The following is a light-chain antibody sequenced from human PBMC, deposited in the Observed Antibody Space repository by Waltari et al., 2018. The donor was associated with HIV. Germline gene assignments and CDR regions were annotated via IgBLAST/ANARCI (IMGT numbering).Light chain of an antibody. CDR2: DAS. J-gene: IGKJ4*01. V-gene: IGKV1-33*01. CDR3: QQYDNVPPT. CDR1: QDISNY. Sequence: QMTQSPSSLSASVGDRVTITCQASQDISNYLNWYQQKPGKAPKLLIFDASNLETGVPSRLSGSGSGTDFTFTISSLQPEDIATYYCQQYDNVPPTFGGGTKVEIK.